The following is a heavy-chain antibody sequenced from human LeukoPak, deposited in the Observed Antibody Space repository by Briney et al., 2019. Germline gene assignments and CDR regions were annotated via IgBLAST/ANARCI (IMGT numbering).Heavy chain of an antibody. J-gene: IGHJ6*03. Sequence: SETLSLTCTVSGDSISSGSYYWSWIRQPAGKGLEWIGRIYTSGRTNYNPSLKSRVIISVDTSKNQFSLKLSSVTAADTAVYYCARGVVVTATSAYYYYYMDVWGKGTTVTVSS. D-gene: IGHD2-21*02. CDR2: IYTSGRT. V-gene: IGHV4-61*02. CDR3: ARGVVVTATSAYYYYYMDV. CDR1: GDSISSGSYY.